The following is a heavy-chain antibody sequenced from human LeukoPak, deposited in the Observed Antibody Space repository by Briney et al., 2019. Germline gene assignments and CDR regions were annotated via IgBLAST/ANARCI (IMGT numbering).Heavy chain of an antibody. CDR2: ISGSGGST. J-gene: IGHJ4*02. V-gene: IGHV3-23*01. CDR3: AKVARVTMVRGVIADY. D-gene: IGHD3-10*01. Sequence: PGRSLRLSCAASVFTFSSYAMSWVRQAPGPGLEWVSAISGSGGSTYYADSVKGRFTISRDNSKNTLYLQMNSLRAEDTAVYYCAKVARVTMVRGVIADYWGQGTLVTVSS. CDR1: VFTFSSYA.